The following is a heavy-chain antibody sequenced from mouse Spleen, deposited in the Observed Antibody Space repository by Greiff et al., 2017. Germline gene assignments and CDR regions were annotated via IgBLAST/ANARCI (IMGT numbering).Heavy chain of an antibody. CDR1: GYTFTSYW. Sequence: QVQLQQPGAELVKPGASVKLSCKASGYTFTSYWMQWVKQRPGQGLEWIGEIDPSDSYTNYNQKFKGKATLTVDTSSSTAYMQLSSLTSEDSAVYYCARDSSRRNYFDYWGQGTTLTVSS. CDR2: IDPSDSYT. V-gene: IGHV1-50*01. CDR3: ARDSSRRNYFDY. D-gene: IGHD1-1*01. J-gene: IGHJ2*01.